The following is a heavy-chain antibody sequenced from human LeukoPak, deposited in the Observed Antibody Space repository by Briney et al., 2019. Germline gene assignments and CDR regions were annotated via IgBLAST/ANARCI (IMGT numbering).Heavy chain of an antibody. CDR2: INHSGST. Sequence: PSETLSLTCAVYGGSFSGYYWGWIRQPPGKGLEWIGEINHSGSTNYIPSLKSRVTISVDTSKNQFSLKLSSVTAADTAVYYCARGGPRRRWTTYYMDVWGKGTTVTVSS. D-gene: IGHD3/OR15-3a*01. CDR3: ARGGPRRRWTTYYMDV. CDR1: GGSFSGYY. J-gene: IGHJ6*03. V-gene: IGHV4-34*01.